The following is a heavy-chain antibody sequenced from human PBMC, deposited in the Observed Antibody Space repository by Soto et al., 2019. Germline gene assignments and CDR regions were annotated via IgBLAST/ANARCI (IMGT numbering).Heavy chain of an antibody. V-gene: IGHV1-2*04. D-gene: IGHD3-3*01. CDR1: GYTFTGYY. CDR3: ARVRYDFWSGKYYYYVMDV. J-gene: IGHJ6*02. CDR2: INPNSGGT. Sequence: GASVKVSCKASGYTFTGYYMHWVRQAPGQGLEWMGWINPNSGGTNYAQKFQGWVTMTRDTSISTAYMELSRLRSDDTAVYYCARVRYDFWSGKYYYYVMDVWGQGTKVTVSS.